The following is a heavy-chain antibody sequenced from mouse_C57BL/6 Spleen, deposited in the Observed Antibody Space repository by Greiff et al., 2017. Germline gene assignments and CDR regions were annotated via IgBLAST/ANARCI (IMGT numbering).Heavy chain of an antibody. J-gene: IGHJ3*01. CDR3: ASTGTGAWFAY. CDR1: GYTFTSYW. V-gene: IGHV1-52*01. CDR2: IDPSDSET. D-gene: IGHD4-1*01. Sequence: VQLQQPGAELVRPGSSVKLSCKASGYTFTSYWMHWVKQRPIQGLEWIGNIDPSDSETHYNQKFKDKATLTVDKSSCTAFMQLSSLTSEDAADYYCASTGTGAWFAYWGQGTLVTVSA.